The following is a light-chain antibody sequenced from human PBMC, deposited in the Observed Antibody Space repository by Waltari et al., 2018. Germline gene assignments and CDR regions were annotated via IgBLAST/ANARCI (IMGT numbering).Light chain of an antibody. CDR3: QVWDANTDPGV. CDR2: YDS. CDR1: TIESKT. J-gene: IGLJ1*01. V-gene: IGLV3-21*01. Sequence: SNVLTPPPSVSVAPGATARLTCGGTTIESKTAHWYRPRPGPAPCLVICYDSDRPSGIPDRLSGSNSGNTATLTISRVEAGDEADYYCQVWDANTDPGVFGTGTEVTVL.